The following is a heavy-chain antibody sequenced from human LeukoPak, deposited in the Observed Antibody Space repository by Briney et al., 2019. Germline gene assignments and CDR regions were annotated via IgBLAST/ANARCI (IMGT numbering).Heavy chain of an antibody. V-gene: IGHV4-39*07. CDR1: GGSISSSSYY. Sequence: SETLSLTCTVSGGSISSSSYYWGWIRQPPGKGLEWIGSIYYSGSTKYNPSLKSRVTISVDTSKNQFSLKLSSVTAADTAVYYCARGARAGYNLEPFDYWGQGTLVTVSS. D-gene: IGHD5-24*01. J-gene: IGHJ4*02. CDR3: ARGARAGYNLEPFDY. CDR2: IYYSGST.